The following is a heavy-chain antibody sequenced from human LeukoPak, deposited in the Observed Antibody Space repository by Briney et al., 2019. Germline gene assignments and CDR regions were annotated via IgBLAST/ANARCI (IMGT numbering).Heavy chain of an antibody. V-gene: IGHV4-34*01. CDR3: ASHCNGGSCYSDYYYYMDV. J-gene: IGHJ6*03. D-gene: IGHD2-15*01. CDR1: GGSFSRYV. CDR2: INQSGST. Sequence: PSETLSLTCGVYGGSFSRYVWSWIRQPPGKGLEWIGEINQSGSTDYSPTLKSRVTISVDTSKNQFSLNLRSVTAADTAVYYCASHCNGGSCYSDYYYYMDVWGKGTTVTVSS.